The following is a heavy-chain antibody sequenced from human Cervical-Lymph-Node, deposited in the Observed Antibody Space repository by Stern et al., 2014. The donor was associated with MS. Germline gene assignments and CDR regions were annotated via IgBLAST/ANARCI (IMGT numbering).Heavy chain of an antibody. Sequence: EVQLVQSGGGLGQPGGSLRLSCAASGFSFSRYDMHWVRQGRGKGLEWVSAVGTAGDTSYSGSVQGRFTISRENAKNSFYLQMNSLRAGDTAVYYCASWTVTTGFDYWGQGTLVTVSS. CDR3: ASWTVTTGFDY. J-gene: IGHJ4*02. CDR1: GFSFSRYD. D-gene: IGHD4-17*01. V-gene: IGHV3-13*01. CDR2: VGTAGDT.